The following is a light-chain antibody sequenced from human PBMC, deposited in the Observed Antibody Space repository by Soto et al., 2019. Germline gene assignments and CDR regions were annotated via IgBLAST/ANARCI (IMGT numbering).Light chain of an antibody. J-gene: IGKJ4*01. Sequence: EIVLTQSPANLSLSPGERATLSCRASPSVSSYLAWYQQKPGQAPRLLIYDASNRATGIPARFSGSGSGTDVTLTISSLEPEDFAGYYCQQRSNWPLTFGGGTKVEIK. CDR3: QQRSNWPLT. V-gene: IGKV3-11*01. CDR1: PSVSSY. CDR2: DAS.